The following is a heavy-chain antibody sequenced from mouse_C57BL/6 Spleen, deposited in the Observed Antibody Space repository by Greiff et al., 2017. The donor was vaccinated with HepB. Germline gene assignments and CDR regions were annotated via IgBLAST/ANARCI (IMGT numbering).Heavy chain of an antibody. J-gene: IGHJ4*01. CDR1: GFTFSSYA. CDR3: TRAGAYYDYGEAKDY. V-gene: IGHV5-9-1*02. CDR2: ISSGGDYI. D-gene: IGHD2-4*01. Sequence: EVMLVESGEGLVKPGGSLKLSCAASGFTFSSYAMSWVRQTPEKRLEWVAYISSGGDYIYYADTVKGRFTISRDNARNTLYLQMSSLKSEDTAMYYCTRAGAYYDYGEAKDYWGQGTSVTVSS.